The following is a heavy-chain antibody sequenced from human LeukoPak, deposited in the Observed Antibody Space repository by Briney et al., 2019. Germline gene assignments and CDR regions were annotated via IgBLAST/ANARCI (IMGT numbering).Heavy chain of an antibody. D-gene: IGHD6-19*01. Sequence: SETLSLTCAVSGGSFSGYYWSLIRQPPGKGLEWIGEINHSGSTNYNPSLKSRVTISVDTSKNQFSLKLSSVTAADTAVYYCAREPYSSGWEFDYWGQGTLVTVSS. V-gene: IGHV4-34*01. CDR1: GGSFSGYY. CDR3: AREPYSSGWEFDY. J-gene: IGHJ4*02. CDR2: INHSGST.